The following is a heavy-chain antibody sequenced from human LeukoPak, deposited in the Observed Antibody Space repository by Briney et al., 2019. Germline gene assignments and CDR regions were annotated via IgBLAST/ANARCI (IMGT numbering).Heavy chain of an antibody. Sequence: SVKVSCKASGGTFSSYAISWVRQAPGQGLEWMGGIIPIFGTANYAQKFQGRVTITADESTSTAYMELSSLRSEDTAVYYCARGFYQSGRRPDYYYYGMDVWGQGTTVTVSS. J-gene: IGHJ6*02. CDR2: IIPIFGTA. D-gene: IGHD5-12*01. CDR1: GGTFSSYA. V-gene: IGHV1-69*13. CDR3: ARGFYQSGRRPDYYYYGMDV.